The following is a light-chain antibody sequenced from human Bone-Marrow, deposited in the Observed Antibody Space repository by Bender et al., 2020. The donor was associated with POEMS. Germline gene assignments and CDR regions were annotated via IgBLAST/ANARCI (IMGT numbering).Light chain of an antibody. CDR2: SDN. V-gene: IGLV1-44*01. CDR1: NSNIGTNA. CDR3: AAWDAGLSVGV. Sequence: QSVLTQPPSASGTPGQRVTISCSGSNSNIGTNAVNWYQQFPGTAPKLLIYSDNQRPSGVPDRFYAFKSGTSASLAISGLQSEDEADYYCAAWDAGLSVGVFGGETKLSVL. J-gene: IGLJ3*02.